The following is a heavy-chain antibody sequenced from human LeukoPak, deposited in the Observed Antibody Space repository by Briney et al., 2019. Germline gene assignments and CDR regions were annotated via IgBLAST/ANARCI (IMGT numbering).Heavy chain of an antibody. Sequence: GGSLRLSCAASGFTFSSCWMSWVRQAPGNGLEWVASIKQDGGEKYYVDSVKGRFTISRDNAKNSLYLQMNSLRAEDTAVYYCASLSAVTTNSLGCFNLWGRGTLVTVSS. CDR2: IKQDGGEK. J-gene: IGHJ2*01. CDR3: ASLSAVTTNSLGCFNL. V-gene: IGHV3-7*03. D-gene: IGHD4-17*01. CDR1: GFTFSSCW.